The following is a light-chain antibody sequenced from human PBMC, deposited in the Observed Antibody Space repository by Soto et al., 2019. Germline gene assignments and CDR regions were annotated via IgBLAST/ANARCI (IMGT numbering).Light chain of an antibody. J-gene: IGKJ3*01. V-gene: IGKV4-1*01. CDR3: QQYYSTHPT. CDR1: QSVLYSSNNKNY. Sequence: DIVMTQSPDSLAVSLGERATINCKSSQSVLYSSNNKNYLAWYQQKPGQPPKLLIYWASTRESGVPDRFSGSGSGTDFTLTISSLQAEDVAVYYCQQYYSTHPTFGPGTKVDIK. CDR2: WAS.